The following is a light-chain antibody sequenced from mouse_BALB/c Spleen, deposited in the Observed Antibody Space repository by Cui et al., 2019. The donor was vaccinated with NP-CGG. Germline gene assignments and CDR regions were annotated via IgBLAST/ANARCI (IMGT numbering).Light chain of an antibody. CDR1: TGAVTTSNY. V-gene: IGLV1*01. Sequence: HAVVPQESALTTSPGGTVTLTCRSNTGAVTTSNYANWVQEKPDHFFTGLIGGTNNRAPGVPARFSGSLIGDKAALTITGAQTEDEAIYFCALWYSNHWVFGGGTKLTVL. J-gene: IGLJ1*01. CDR3: ALWYSNHWV. CDR2: GTN.